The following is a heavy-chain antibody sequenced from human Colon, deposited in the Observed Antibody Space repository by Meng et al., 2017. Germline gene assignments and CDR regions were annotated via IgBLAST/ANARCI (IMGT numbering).Heavy chain of an antibody. J-gene: IGHJ6*02. CDR1: GITFSTYS. D-gene: IGHD6-6*01. V-gene: IGHV3-21*03. CDR2: ISSSSTYI. CDR3: ARDSSAGRDYYYGMDV. Sequence: ESLKISCAASGITFSTYSMHWVRQAPGKGLEWVASISSSSTYIYYEDSVKGRFIISRDNAKKSLYLQLSSLRAEDTAVYYCARDSSAGRDYYYGMDVWGQGNTVNGAS.